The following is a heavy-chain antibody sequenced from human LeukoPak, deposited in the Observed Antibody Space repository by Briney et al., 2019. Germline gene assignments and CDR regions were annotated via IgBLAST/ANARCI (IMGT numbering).Heavy chain of an antibody. J-gene: IGHJ4*02. CDR2: LNYSGST. D-gene: IGHD3-10*01. V-gene: IGHV4-39*07. Sequence: SETLSLTCTVSGGSISSSSYYWGWIRQPPGKGLEWIGDLNYSGSTKCDTSLKSRVTISVDTSKNQFSLKLSSVTAADTAVYYCARRHFVLLWFGELSPAVIDYWGQGTLVTVSS. CDR3: ARRHFVLLWFGELSPAVIDY. CDR1: GGSISSSSYY.